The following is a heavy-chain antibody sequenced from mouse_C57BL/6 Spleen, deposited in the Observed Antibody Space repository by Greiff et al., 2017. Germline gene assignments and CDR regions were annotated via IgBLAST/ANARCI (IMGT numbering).Heavy chain of an antibody. CDR2: IYPGDGDT. D-gene: IGHD2-4*01. CDR1: GYAFSSSW. Sequence: VQGVESGPELVKPGASVKISCKASGYAFSSSWMNWVKQRPGKGLEWIGRIYPGDGDTNYNGKFKGKATLTADKSSSTAYMQLSSLTSEDSAVYFCARYDYIFAYWGQGTLVTVSA. CDR3: ARYDYIFAY. J-gene: IGHJ3*01. V-gene: IGHV1-82*01.